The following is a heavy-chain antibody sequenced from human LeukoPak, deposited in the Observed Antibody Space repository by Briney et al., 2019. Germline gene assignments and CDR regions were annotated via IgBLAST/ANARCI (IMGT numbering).Heavy chain of an antibody. Sequence: SETLSLTCAVYGGSFSGYYWSWIRQPPGKGLEWIGYIYYSGSTNYNPSLKSRVTISVDTSKNQFSLKLSSVTAADTAVYYCARRRGTYYYDSSGLWAFDIWGQGTMVTVSS. V-gene: IGHV4-59*08. CDR3: ARRRGTYYYDSSGLWAFDI. CDR2: IYYSGST. D-gene: IGHD3-22*01. CDR1: GGSFSGYY. J-gene: IGHJ3*02.